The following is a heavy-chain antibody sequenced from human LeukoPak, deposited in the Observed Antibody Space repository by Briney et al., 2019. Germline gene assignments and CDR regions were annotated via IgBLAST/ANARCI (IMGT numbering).Heavy chain of an antibody. CDR1: GFTFSSYG. V-gene: IGHV3-30*18. CDR2: ISYDGSNK. Sequence: GRSLRLSCAASGFTFSSYGMHWVRQAPGKGLEWVAVISYDGSNKYYADSVKGRFTISRDNSKNTLYLQMNSLRAEDTAVYYCAKEGYCSGGSCYARGDLAMYYFDYWGQGTLVTVSS. CDR3: AKEGYCSGGSCYARGDLAMYYFDY. J-gene: IGHJ4*02. D-gene: IGHD2-15*01.